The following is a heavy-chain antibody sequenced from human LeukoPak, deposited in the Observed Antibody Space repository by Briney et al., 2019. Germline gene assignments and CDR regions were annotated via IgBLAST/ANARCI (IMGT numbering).Heavy chain of an antibody. J-gene: IGHJ4*02. CDR3: ATAVTNTRFDY. V-gene: IGHV3-53*01. Sequence: PGGSLGLSCAASGFTVSSNYMSWVRQAPGKGLEWVSVIYSGGSTYYADSVKGRFTISRDNSKNTLYLQMNSLRAEDTAVYYCATAVTNTRFDYWGQGSLVTVSS. D-gene: IGHD4-17*01. CDR1: GFTVSSNY. CDR2: IYSGGST.